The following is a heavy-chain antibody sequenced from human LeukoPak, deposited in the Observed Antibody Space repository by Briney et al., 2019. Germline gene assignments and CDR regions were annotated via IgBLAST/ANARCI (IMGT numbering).Heavy chain of an antibody. V-gene: IGHV3-33*08. D-gene: IGHD2-15*01. CDR2: IWYEGSNT. CDR1: GFTFSSYA. Sequence: GGSLRLSCAASGFTFSSYAMRWVRQAPGKGREGVAVIWYEGSNTYYADSVKGRFTISRDNSKNTLYLQINSLRAEDTAVYYCARDRERYCSAGSCYDFPVDAFDIWGQGTMVTVSS. J-gene: IGHJ3*02. CDR3: ARDRERYCSAGSCYDFPVDAFDI.